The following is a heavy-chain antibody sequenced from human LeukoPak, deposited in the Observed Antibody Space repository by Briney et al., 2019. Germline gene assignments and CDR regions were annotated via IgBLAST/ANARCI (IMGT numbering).Heavy chain of an antibody. CDR1: GYTFSSNG. D-gene: IGHD3-10*01. J-gene: IGHJ3*02. CDR2: ISAYNGNT. CDR3: ARHKPYGSGSFDTFDI. V-gene: IGHV1-18*01. Sequence: APVKVSCKASGYTFSSNGISWVRQSPGQGLEWMGWISAYNGNTNYAQKFQGRVTMTTDTSTSTAYMELRSLRSGDTAVYYCARHKPYGSGSFDTFDIWGQGTMVTVSS.